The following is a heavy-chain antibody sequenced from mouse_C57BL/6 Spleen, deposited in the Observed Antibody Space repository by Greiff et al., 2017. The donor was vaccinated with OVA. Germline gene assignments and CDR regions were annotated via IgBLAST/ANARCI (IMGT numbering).Heavy chain of an antibody. V-gene: IGHV1-22*01. D-gene: IGHD1-1*01. CDR1: GYTFTDYN. Sequence: VQLKQSGPELVKPGASVKMSCKASGYTFTDYNMHWVKQSHGQSLEWIGYINPNNGGTSYNQKFKGKATLTVNKSSSTAYMELRSLTSEDSAVYYGARGWNYLSGSSDPLYFDVWGTGTTVTVSS. CDR3: ARGWNYLSGSSDPLYFDV. J-gene: IGHJ1*03. CDR2: INPNNGGT.